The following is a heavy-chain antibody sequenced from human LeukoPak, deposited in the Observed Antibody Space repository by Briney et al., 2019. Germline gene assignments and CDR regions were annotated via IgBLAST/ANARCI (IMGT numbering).Heavy chain of an antibody. V-gene: IGHV4-59*12. CDR1: GGSISSYY. J-gene: IGHJ6*02. CDR2: IYYSGST. CDR3: ARGRRITIFGVVRGQYYYGMDV. D-gene: IGHD3-3*01. Sequence: SETLSLTCTVSGGSISSYYWSWIRQPPGKGLEWIGYIYYSGSTNYNPSLKSRVTISVDTSKNQFSLKLSSVTAADTAAYYCARGRRITIFGVVRGQYYYGMDVWGQGTTVTVSS.